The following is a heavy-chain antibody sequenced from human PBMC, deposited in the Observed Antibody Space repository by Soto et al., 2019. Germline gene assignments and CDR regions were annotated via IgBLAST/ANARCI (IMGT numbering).Heavy chain of an antibody. CDR1: GFTFSSSW. CDR2: IKQDGSEK. Sequence: PGGSLILSCAAYGFTFSSSWMTWVRQPPGKGLEWVANIKQDGSEKYYVDSVKCRFTISRDNAKNSLYLKMNSLRAEDTAVYYCARADSSSLVYYYGMDVWGQGTTVTVYS. CDR3: ARADSSSLVYYYGMDV. V-gene: IGHV3-7*05. D-gene: IGHD6-6*01. J-gene: IGHJ6*02.